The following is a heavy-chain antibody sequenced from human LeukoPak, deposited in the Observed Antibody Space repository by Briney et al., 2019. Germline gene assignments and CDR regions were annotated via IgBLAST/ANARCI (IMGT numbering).Heavy chain of an antibody. D-gene: IGHD6-13*01. CDR2: ISSSSSYI. CDR3: ARDPGIAAVP. J-gene: IGHJ4*02. V-gene: IGHV3-21*01. CDR1: GFTFSSYS. Sequence: GGSLRLSCAASGFTFSSYSMNWVRQAPGKGLEWVSSISSSSSYIYYADSVKGRFTISRDNAKNSLYLQMSSLRAEDTAVYYCARDPGIAAVPWGQGTLVTVSS.